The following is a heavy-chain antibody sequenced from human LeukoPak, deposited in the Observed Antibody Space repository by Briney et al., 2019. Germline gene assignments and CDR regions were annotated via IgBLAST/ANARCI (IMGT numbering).Heavy chain of an antibody. CDR1: GFTFSNYG. Sequence: PGGSLRLSCAASGFTFSNYGLNWVRQAPGKGLEWVSAISGSGGSTYYADSVKGRFTISRDNSKNTLYLQMNSLRAEDTAIYYCAKGSAWSADYWGQGTLVTVSS. V-gene: IGHV3-23*01. CDR3: AKGSAWSADY. D-gene: IGHD2-15*01. J-gene: IGHJ4*02. CDR2: ISGSGGST.